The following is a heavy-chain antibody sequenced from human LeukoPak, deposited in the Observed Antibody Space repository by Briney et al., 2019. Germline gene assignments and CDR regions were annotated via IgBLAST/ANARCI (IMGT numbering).Heavy chain of an antibody. CDR2: ISSSSSYI. D-gene: IGHD3-22*01. CDR3: ARVPYDSSGYYYEDAFDI. V-gene: IGHV3-21*01. Sequence: GSLRLSCAASGFTFSSYSMNWVRQAPGKGLEWVSSISSSSSYIYYADSVKGRFTISRDNAKNSLYLQMNSLRAEDTAVYYCARVPYDSSGYYYEDAFDIWGQGTMVTVSS. J-gene: IGHJ3*02. CDR1: GFTFSSYS.